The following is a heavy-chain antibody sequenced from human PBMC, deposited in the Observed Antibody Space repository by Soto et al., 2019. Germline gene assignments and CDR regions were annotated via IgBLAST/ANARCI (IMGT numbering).Heavy chain of an antibody. CDR3: ARHELYGFGY. J-gene: IGHJ4*02. CDR2: IYYSGST. Sequence: SETLSLTCTVSGGSISSYYWSWIRQPPGKGLEWIGYIYYSGSTNYNPSLKSRVTISVDTSKNQFSLKLSSVTAADTAVYYCARHELYGFGYWGQGTLVTVSS. V-gene: IGHV4-59*08. D-gene: IGHD1-26*01. CDR1: GGSISSYY.